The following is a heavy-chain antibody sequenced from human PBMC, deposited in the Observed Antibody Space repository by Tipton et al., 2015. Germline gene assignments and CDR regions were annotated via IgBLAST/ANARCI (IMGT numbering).Heavy chain of an antibody. Sequence: LSLTCTVSGGSVSSGSFYWSWIRQPPGKGLECIGYIHSSGNTDYNPSLKSRVTMSVDMSKNQFSLELTSVTAADTAVYYCARSPPGDYEYIEYWGQGTLVTVSS. D-gene: IGHD3-16*01. V-gene: IGHV4-61*01. J-gene: IGHJ1*01. CDR3: ARSPPGDYEYIEY. CDR1: GGSVSSGSFY. CDR2: IHSSGNT.